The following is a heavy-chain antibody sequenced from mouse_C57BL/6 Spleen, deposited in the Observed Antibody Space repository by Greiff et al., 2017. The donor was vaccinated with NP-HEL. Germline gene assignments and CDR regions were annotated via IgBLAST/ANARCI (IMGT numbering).Heavy chain of an antibody. V-gene: IGHV1-81*01. Sequence: QVQLQQSGAELARPGASVKLSCKASGYTFTSYGISWVKQRTGQGLEWIGEIYPRSGNTYYNEKFKGKATLTADKSSSTAYMELRSLTSEDSAVYFCAREDGSSYWYFDVWGTGTTVTVSS. CDR3: AREDGSSYWYFDV. J-gene: IGHJ1*03. CDR1: GYTFTSYG. D-gene: IGHD1-1*01. CDR2: IYPRSGNT.